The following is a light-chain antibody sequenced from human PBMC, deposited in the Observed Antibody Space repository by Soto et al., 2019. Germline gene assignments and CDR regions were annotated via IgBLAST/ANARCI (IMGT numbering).Light chain of an antibody. CDR1: SGHGSYI. Sequence: QSVLTQSSSVSASLGSSVKLTCTLSSGHGSYIIAWHQQQPGKAPRYLMKVEDSGSFNKGSGVPDRFSGYRSGADRYLTIANLQFEDEADYYCETWDSNTWVFGGGTKLTVL. J-gene: IGLJ3*02. CDR2: VEDSGSF. CDR3: ETWDSNTWV. V-gene: IGLV4-60*02.